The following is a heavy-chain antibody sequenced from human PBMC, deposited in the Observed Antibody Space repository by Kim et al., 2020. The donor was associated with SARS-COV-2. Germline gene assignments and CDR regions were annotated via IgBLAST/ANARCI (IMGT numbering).Heavy chain of an antibody. D-gene: IGHD4-17*01. CDR3: TTDPTVPTRGAYFQH. J-gene: IGHJ1*01. Sequence: APVTGRFTISRDDSKNPLYLQMNSLKAEDTAVYYCTTDPTVPTRGAYFQHWGQGTLVTVSS. V-gene: IGHV3-15*01.